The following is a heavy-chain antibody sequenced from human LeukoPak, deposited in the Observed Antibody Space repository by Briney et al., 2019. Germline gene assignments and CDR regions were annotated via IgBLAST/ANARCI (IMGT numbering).Heavy chain of an antibody. J-gene: IGHJ6*03. D-gene: IGHD4-23*01. CDR2: ISGSGGST. Sequence: GGSLRLSCAASGFTFSSYAMSWVRQAPGKGLEWVSAISGSGGSTYYADSVKGRFTISRDNSKNTLYLQMNSLRAEDTAVYYCAKVEISTVVTPYYYYYYMDVWGKGTTVTISS. V-gene: IGHV3-23*01. CDR1: GFTFSSYA. CDR3: AKVEISTVVTPYYYYYYMDV.